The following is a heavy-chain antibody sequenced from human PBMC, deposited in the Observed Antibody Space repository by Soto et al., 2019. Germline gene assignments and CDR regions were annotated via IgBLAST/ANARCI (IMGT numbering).Heavy chain of an antibody. D-gene: IGHD3-16*02. CDR1: GGSISDYQ. Sequence: QVQLQESGPGLVKPSETLSLTCSVSGGSISDYQWNWIRQPPGKGLEWIGYIYYSGRTNYNPSLNSRVTISLDPSAKQFALRLRAVTAADTAVYYWARMRGVGEISPHFDLWGQGTLVTVSS. V-gene: IGHV4-59*01. CDR3: ARMRGVGEISPHFDL. J-gene: IGHJ4*02. CDR2: IYYSGRT.